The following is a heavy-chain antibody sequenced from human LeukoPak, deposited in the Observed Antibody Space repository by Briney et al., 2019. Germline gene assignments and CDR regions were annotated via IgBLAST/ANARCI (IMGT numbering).Heavy chain of an antibody. CDR1: GFTFDDYG. V-gene: IGHV3-9*01. D-gene: IGHD5-12*01. CDR3: AKRSGTLYSGYEWGAFDS. CDR2: ISWNSDSR. Sequence: PGRSLRLSCAASGFTFDDYGMHWVRQAPGKGLEWVSGISWNSDSRGYADSVKGRFTISRDNGKNTLYLQMNSLRAEDTALYYCAKRSGTLYSGYEWGAFDSWGQGTLVTVSS. J-gene: IGHJ4*02.